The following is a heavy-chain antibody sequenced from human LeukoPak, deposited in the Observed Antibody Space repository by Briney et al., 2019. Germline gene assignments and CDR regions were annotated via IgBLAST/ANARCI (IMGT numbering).Heavy chain of an antibody. J-gene: IGHJ4*02. V-gene: IGHV4-59*01. D-gene: IGHD2/OR15-2a*01. Sequence: SETLSLTCTVSGGSMSSDYWGWIRQTPGSGLEWIGYIYYSGGTYYNPSLKSRVSISIDTSENQFSLKLDSVTSADTAVYYCASGYYFPDYWGQGALVTVSS. CDR2: IYYSGGT. CDR1: GGSMSSDY. CDR3: ASGYYFPDY.